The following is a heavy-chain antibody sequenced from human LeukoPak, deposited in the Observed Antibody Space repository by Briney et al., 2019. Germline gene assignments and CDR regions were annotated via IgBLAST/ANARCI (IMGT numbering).Heavy chain of an antibody. J-gene: IGHJ5*02. D-gene: IGHD3-3*01. CDR3: ARGPRTTIFGVVPHGWFDP. Sequence: PSETLSLTCTVSGGSISSSSYYWGWIRQPPGKGLEWIGSIYYSGSTYYNPSLKSRVTISVDTSKNQFSLKLSSVTAADTAVYYCARGPRTTIFGVVPHGWFDPWGQGTLVTVSS. CDR2: IYYSGST. CDR1: GGSISSSSYY. V-gene: IGHV4-39*01.